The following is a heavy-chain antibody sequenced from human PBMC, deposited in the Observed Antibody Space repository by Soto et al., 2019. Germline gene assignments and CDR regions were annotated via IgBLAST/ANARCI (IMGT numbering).Heavy chain of an antibody. CDR2: IYYSGST. CDR3: ARDQRLYDYVWGSYRYSWFDP. J-gene: IGHJ5*02. CDR1: GGSISSYY. D-gene: IGHD3-16*02. Sequence: PWETLSLTCTVSGGSISSYYWSWIRQPPGKGLEWIGYIYYSGSTNYNPSLKSRVTISVDTSKNQFSLKLSSVTAADTAVYYCARDQRLYDYVWGSYRYSWFDPWGQGTLVTVSS. V-gene: IGHV4-59*01.